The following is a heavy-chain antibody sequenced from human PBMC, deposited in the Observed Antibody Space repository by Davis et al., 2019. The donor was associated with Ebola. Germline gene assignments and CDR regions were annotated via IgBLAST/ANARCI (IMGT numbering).Heavy chain of an antibody. CDR1: GYNFNDYY. D-gene: IGHD3-16*02. J-gene: IGHJ4*02. V-gene: IGHV1-2*06. Sequence: AASVKVSCKASGYNFNDYYMHWVRQAPGQGLEWMGRINPKSGGTNYEEKFLGRVTMTRDTSITTAYMELRSLTSDDTAVYYCARDRRLSDDYIGGSYPSDYWGQGTLVTGSS. CDR3: ARDRRLSDDYIGGSYPSDY. CDR2: INPKSGGT.